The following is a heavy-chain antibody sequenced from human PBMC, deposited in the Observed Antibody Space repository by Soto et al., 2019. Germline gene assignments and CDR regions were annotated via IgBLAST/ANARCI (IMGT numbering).Heavy chain of an antibody. D-gene: IGHD5-12*01. Sequence: GGSLRLSCAASGFTFSSYAMHWVRQAPGKGLEWVAVISYDGSNKYYADSVKGRFTISRDNSENTLYLQMNSLRAEDTAIYYCARDPLSVYQRGYFDYWGQGTLVTVSS. V-gene: IGHV3-30-3*01. J-gene: IGHJ4*02. CDR2: ISYDGSNK. CDR3: ARDPLSVYQRGYFDY. CDR1: GFTFSSYA.